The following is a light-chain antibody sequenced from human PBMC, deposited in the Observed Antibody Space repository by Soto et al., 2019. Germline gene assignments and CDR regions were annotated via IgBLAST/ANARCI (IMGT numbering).Light chain of an antibody. J-gene: IGKJ5*01. V-gene: IGKV3-11*01. Sequence: SPSVTNFLAWYQQKPGQAPRLLIYGAFNRATGIPARFSGCASGTHFTLSICSLGLADSPIYHCLRRPTRPPVDIAQGTRLEIK. CDR3: LRRPTRPPVD. CDR1: PSVTNF. CDR2: GAF.